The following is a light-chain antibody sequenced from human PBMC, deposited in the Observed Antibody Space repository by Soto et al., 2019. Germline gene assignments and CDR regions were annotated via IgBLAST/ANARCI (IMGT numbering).Light chain of an antibody. Sequence: EIVLTQSPGTLSLSPGERATLSCRASQSVSSSYLAWYQQKPGQAPRLLIYGASSRATGIPDRFSASGSGTDFTRTISRLEPEDFAVYYCQQYGSSPRTFGQGTKVEIK. V-gene: IGKV3-20*01. J-gene: IGKJ1*01. CDR1: QSVSSSY. CDR2: GAS. CDR3: QQYGSSPRT.